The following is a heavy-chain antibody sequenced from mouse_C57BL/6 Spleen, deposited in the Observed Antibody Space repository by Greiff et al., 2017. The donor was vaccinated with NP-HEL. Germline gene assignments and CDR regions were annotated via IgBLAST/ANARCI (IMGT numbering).Heavy chain of an antibody. CDR1: GFSLTSYG. J-gene: IGHJ2*01. CDR3: ARHASNYYGVYYFDY. Sequence: QVQLKESGPGLVAPSQSLSITCTVSGFSLTSYGVHWVRQPPGKGLVWLVVIWSDGSTTYNSALKSRLSISKDNSKSQVFLKMNSLQTDDTAMYYCARHASNYYGVYYFDYWGQGTTLTVSS. CDR2: IWSDGST. V-gene: IGHV2-6-1*01. D-gene: IGHD1-1*01.